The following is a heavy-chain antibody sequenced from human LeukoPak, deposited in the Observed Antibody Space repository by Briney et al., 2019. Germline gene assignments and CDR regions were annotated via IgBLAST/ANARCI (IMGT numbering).Heavy chain of an antibody. CDR3: ARGEETYSSGWNDFDY. CDR1: GYTFTSYD. CDR2: MNPNSGNT. V-gene: IGHV1-8*01. J-gene: IGHJ4*02. D-gene: IGHD6-19*01. Sequence: ASVKVSCKASGYTFTSYDINWVRQATGQGLEWMGWMNPNSGNTGYAQKFQGRVTMTRNTSISTAYMELSSLRSEDTAVYYCARGEETYSSGWNDFDYWGQGTLVTVSS.